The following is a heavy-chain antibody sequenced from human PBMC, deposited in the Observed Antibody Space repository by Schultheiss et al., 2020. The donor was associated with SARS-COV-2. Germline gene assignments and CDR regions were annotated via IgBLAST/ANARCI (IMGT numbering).Heavy chain of an antibody. D-gene: IGHD2-2*01. V-gene: IGHV1-18*04. CDR2: ISAYNGNT. Sequence: ASVKVSCQASRYTFTKDFTQWVRQGPGQGLEWMGWISAYNGNTNYAQKLQGRVTMTTDTSTSTAYMELRSLRSDDTAVYYCARDRLKVVPAAIVDYWGQGTLVTVSS. CDR3: ARDRLKVVPAAIVDY. CDR1: RYTFTKDF. J-gene: IGHJ4*02.